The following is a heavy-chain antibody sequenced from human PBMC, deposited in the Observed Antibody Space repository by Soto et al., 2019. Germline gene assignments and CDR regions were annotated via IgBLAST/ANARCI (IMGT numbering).Heavy chain of an antibody. D-gene: IGHD6-13*01. CDR1: GFTFSNFD. CDR3: ATGTAAPAH. J-gene: IGHJ1*01. CDR2: ISTSGGTT. V-gene: IGHV3-23*01. Sequence: EVQLLESGGGLVQPGGSLSPSFAASGFTFSNFDMSWVRQAPGKGLEWVSGISTSGGTTYYADSVKGRFTSSRDNSKNTLYLQMTSLRAEDTAVYYCATGTAAPAHWGQGTLVTVSS.